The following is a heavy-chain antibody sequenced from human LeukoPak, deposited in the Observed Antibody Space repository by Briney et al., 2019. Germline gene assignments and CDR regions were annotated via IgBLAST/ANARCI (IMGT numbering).Heavy chain of an antibody. J-gene: IGHJ4*02. D-gene: IGHD5-18*01. CDR3: TACTGC. CDR2: INSDGINT. Sequence: GGSLRLSCAASGFTFSNYWMHWVRQAPGKGLVWVSRINSDGINTSYADSVKGRFTISRDNAKNTLYLQVNSLRAEDTAVYYNTACTGCWGQGTLVTVSS. V-gene: IGHV3-74*01. CDR1: GFTFSNYW.